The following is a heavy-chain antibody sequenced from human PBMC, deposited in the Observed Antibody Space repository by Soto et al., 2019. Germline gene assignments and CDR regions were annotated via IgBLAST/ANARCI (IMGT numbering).Heavy chain of an antibody. Sequence: PRGSPGLSCAGSGFTFSDHYMDWVRQAPGKGLEWVGRARNKPKGYTTEYATSVRGRFTVSRDDSKNSLYLQMNSLMIEDTAVYYCARGATVITNYYYGLDVWGQGPPGTFSS. CDR3: ARGATVITNYYYGLDV. V-gene: IGHV3-72*01. CDR2: ARNKPKGYTT. CDR1: GFTFSDHY. J-gene: IGHJ6*02.